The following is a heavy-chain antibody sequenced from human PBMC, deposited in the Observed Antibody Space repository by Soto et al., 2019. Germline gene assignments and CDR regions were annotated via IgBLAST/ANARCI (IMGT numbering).Heavy chain of an antibody. CDR1: GVRFSDHS. J-gene: IGHJ4*02. D-gene: IGHD3-10*01. CDR3: ARLPKGSRVPS. Sequence: EVQLLESGGGLIHPGGSLRVSCVASGVRFSDHSMNWVRQAPGKGLEWVSYITSSGDSIYYADSVKVRFTVSRYNAKNSLFLQMNSLRDEDTAVYYCARLPKGSRVPSWGQGTLVTVSS. CDR2: ITSSGDSI. V-gene: IGHV3-48*02.